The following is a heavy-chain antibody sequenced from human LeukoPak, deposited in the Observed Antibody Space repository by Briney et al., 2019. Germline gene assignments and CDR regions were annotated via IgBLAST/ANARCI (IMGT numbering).Heavy chain of an antibody. CDR2: ISGSGGST. J-gene: IGHJ4*02. CDR3: AKWELPDYFDY. V-gene: IGHV3-23*01. CDR1: GFTFGDYA. D-gene: IGHD1-26*01. Sequence: QPGGSLRLSCTASGFTFGDYAMSWVRQAPGKGLEWVSAISGSGGSTYYADSVKGRFTISRDNSKNTLYLQMNSLRAEDTAVYYCAKWELPDYFDYWGQGTLVTVSS.